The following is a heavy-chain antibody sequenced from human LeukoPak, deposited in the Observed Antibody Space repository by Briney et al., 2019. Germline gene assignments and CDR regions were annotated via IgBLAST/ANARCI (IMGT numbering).Heavy chain of an antibody. Sequence: SVKVSCKASVGTFSSYAISWVPHAPGQGLEGMGRIIPILGIANYAQKFRGRVTITADKPTSTAYMELSSLRSEDTAVYYCARDISTVSDAFDIWGQGTMVTVSS. V-gene: IGHV1-69*04. J-gene: IGHJ3*02. D-gene: IGHD4-17*01. CDR3: ARDISTVSDAFDI. CDR1: VGTFSSYA. CDR2: IIPILGIA.